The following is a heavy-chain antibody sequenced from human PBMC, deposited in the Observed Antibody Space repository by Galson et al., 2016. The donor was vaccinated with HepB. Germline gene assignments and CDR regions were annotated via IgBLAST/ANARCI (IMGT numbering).Heavy chain of an antibody. D-gene: IGHD4/OR15-4a*01. CDR1: GLPFSRRY. J-gene: IGHJ4*02. CDR2: IRTTVDGYST. Sequence: SLRLSCAASGLPFSRRYVEWVRQAPGKGLEWLGLIRTTVDGYSTEYAASVRGRFAISSDDSKNVAYLHMRDLKTDDTAVYFCADLGAYDYWGQGTLVTVSS. V-gene: IGHV3-72*01. CDR3: ADLGAYDY.